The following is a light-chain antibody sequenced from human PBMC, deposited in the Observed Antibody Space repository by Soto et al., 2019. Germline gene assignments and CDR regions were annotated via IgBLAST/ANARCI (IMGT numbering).Light chain of an antibody. J-gene: IGLJ3*02. Sequence: QSALTQPASVSGSPGQSITISCTGSSSDIGTYNYVSWYQQHPGKPPKLMIYDVNNRPSGVSYRFSGSKSGSTASLTISGLQAEDDADYYCSSYTSSRIWVFGGGTKVTVL. CDR2: DVN. CDR3: SSYTSSRIWV. V-gene: IGLV2-14*01. CDR1: SSDIGTYNY.